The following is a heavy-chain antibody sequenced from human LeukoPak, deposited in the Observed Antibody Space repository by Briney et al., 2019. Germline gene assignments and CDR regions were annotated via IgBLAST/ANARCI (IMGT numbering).Heavy chain of an antibody. CDR1: GFTFSSYS. Sequence: GGSLRLSCAASGFTFSSYSMNWARQAPGKGLEWLSYISSSGSTIYYADSVKGRFTISRDNAKNSLYLQMNSLRVGDTAVYYCARGYDISDYWGQGTVVTVSS. J-gene: IGHJ4*02. CDR3: ARGYDISDY. V-gene: IGHV3-48*04. D-gene: IGHD3-9*01. CDR2: ISSSGSTI.